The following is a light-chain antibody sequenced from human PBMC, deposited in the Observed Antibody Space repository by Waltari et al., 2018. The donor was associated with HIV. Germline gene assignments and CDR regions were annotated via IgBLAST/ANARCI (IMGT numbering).Light chain of an antibody. CDR1: SPGNNY. CDR3: ACWDRSGDYIL. J-gene: IGLJ2*01. Sequence: SSELTQDPAVSVALGQTVKIACVGDSPGNNYASWYRLRPGQAPQLLVYGKNSRPSGIPDRFSASSSGNRAFLTITGARAEDEADYYCACWDRSGDYILFGGGTSLTGL. V-gene: IGLV3-19*01. CDR2: GKN.